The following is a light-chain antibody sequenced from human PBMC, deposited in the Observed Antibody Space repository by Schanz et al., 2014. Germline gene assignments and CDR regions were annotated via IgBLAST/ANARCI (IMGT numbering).Light chain of an antibody. CDR1: QSVSTN. V-gene: IGKV1-39*01. Sequence: DIQLTPSPSSLSASIGDRVTISCRASQSVSTNLNWYQQKPGKAPKLLIYAASSLQSGVPSRFSGSGSGTDFTLTISSLQPEDFATYYCQQNRAFGQGTKVEIK. CDR3: QQNRA. J-gene: IGKJ1*01. CDR2: AAS.